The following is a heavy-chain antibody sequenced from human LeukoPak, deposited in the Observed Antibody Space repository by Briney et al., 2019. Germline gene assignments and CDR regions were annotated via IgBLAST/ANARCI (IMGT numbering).Heavy chain of an antibody. V-gene: IGHV3-30*04. J-gene: IGHJ6*04. D-gene: IGHD6-25*01. CDR1: GFTFSSYA. CDR3: ARDRGISSSGSMDV. CDR2: ISYDGSNK. Sequence: GGSLRLSCAASGFTFSSYAMHWVRQAPGKGLEWVAVISYDGSNKYYADSVKGGFTIPRDNSKNTLYLQMNSLRAEDTAVYYCARDRGISSSGSMDVWGKGTTVTVSS.